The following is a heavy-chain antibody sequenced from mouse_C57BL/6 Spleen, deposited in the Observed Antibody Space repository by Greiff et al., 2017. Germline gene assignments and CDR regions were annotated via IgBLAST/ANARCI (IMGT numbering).Heavy chain of an antibody. CDR2: INPSNGGT. J-gene: IGHJ4*01. D-gene: IGHD1-1*01. Sequence: QVQLQQPGAELVRPGSSVKLSCKASGYTFTSYWMHWVKQRPGQGLEWIGNINPSNGGTNYNEKFKSKATLTVDKSSSTAYMQLSSLTSEDSAVYYCARRTFYGSSPYSMDYWGQGTSVTVSS. CDR1: GYTFTSYW. V-gene: IGHV1-53*01. CDR3: ARRTFYGSSPYSMDY.